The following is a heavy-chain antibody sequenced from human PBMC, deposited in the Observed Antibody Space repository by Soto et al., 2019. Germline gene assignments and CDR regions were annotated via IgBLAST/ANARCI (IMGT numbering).Heavy chain of an antibody. CDR2: ISSNGGST. CDR1: GFTFSSYA. J-gene: IGHJ6*02. V-gene: IGHV3-64D*06. Sequence: GSLRLSCSASGFTFSSYAMHWVRQAPGKGLEYVSAISSNGGSTYYADSVKGRFTISRDNSKNTLYLQMSSLRAEDTAVYYCVKSITIFGVVQVGMDVWGQGTTVTVSS. CDR3: VKSITIFGVVQVGMDV. D-gene: IGHD3-3*01.